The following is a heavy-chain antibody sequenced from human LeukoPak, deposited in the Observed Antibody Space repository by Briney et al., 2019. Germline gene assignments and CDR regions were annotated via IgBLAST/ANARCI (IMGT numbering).Heavy chain of an antibody. V-gene: IGHV1-2*02. CDR3: ANIVAAATDY. CDR2: INPNSGDT. J-gene: IGHJ4*02. CDR1: GYSFTGYY. Sequence: ASVKVSCKASGYSFTGYYMHWVRQAPGQGLEWMGWINPNSGDTGYAQKFQGRVTMTRDTSINTAYMELRSLRSEDTAIYYCANIVAAATDYWGQGTLVTVSS. D-gene: IGHD1-26*01.